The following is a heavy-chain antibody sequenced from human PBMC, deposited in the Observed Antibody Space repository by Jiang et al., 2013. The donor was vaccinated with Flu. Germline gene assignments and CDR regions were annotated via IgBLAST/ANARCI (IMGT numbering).Heavy chain of an antibody. Sequence: VQLLESGGALVQPGGSLRLSCAASGFTFSGHTMHWVRQAPGKGLEYVSAIPGDGVATFYADSVRGRFTISRDNSKNTLFLQMGSLTTEDVGVYYCARERSLSGRSYGVEDFWGQGTLVTVSS. J-gene: IGHJ4*02. D-gene: IGHD6-25*01. CDR2: IPGDGVAT. V-gene: IGHV3-64*07. CDR1: GFTFSGHT. CDR3: ARERSLSGRSYGVEDF.